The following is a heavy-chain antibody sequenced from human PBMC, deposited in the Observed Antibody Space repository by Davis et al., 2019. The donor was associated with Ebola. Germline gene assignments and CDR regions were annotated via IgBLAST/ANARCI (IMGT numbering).Heavy chain of an antibody. J-gene: IGHJ4*02. CDR2: IKQDGSEK. Sequence: GESLKIPCAASGFTFSSYSMNWVRQAPGKGLQWVANIKQDGSEKYYVDPVKGRFTISRDNAKNSLSLQMNSLRAEDTAVYYCARDLIRGSYFEWGQGTLVTVSS. V-gene: IGHV3-7*01. CDR3: ARDLIRGSYFE. D-gene: IGHD1-26*01. CDR1: GFTFSSYS.